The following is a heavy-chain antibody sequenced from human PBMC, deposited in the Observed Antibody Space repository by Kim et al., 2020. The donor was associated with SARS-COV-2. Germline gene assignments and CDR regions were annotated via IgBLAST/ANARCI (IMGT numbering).Heavy chain of an antibody. CDR3: ARGGRYCSSTSCYGSHYYYYYGMDV. D-gene: IGHD2-2*01. CDR2: INHSGST. Sequence: SETLSLTCAVYGGSFSGYYWCWIRQPPGKGLEWIGEINHSGSTNNNPSLKSRVTISVDTSKNQFSLKLSSVTAADTAVYYCARGGRYCSSTSCYGSHYYYYYGMDVWGQGTTVTVSS. V-gene: IGHV4-34*01. J-gene: IGHJ6*02. CDR1: GGSFSGYY.